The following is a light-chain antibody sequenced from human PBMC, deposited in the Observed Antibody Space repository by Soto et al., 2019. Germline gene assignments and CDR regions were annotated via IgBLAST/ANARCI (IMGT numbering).Light chain of an antibody. CDR2: WAS. J-gene: IGKJ2*01. Sequence: DIVMTQSPDSLAVSLGERATINCKSSQSVLYSSNNKNYLAWYQQKPGQPPKLLISWASTRESGFPDRFSGSGSGADFTFTISSLQAEDVAVYYCQQYFSIPYTVGQGTKLEIK. CDR1: QSVLYSSNNKNY. CDR3: QQYFSIPYT. V-gene: IGKV4-1*01.